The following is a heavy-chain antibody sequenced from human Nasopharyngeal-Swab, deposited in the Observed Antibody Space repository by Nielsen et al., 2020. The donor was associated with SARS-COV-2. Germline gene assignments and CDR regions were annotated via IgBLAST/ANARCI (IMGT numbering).Heavy chain of an antibody. Sequence: GGSLRLSCAASGFTFTSYAMNWVRQAPGKGLEWVSRINRDGSGTNYADSVKGRFTITRDNAKNTLYLQMNTLSAEDTGVYYCARDCDTATCYRSAADTWGQGTLVTVSS. V-gene: IGHV3-74*01. CDR1: GFTFTSYA. D-gene: IGHD2-2*01. J-gene: IGHJ5*01. CDR2: INRDGSGT. CDR3: ARDCDTATCYRSAADT.